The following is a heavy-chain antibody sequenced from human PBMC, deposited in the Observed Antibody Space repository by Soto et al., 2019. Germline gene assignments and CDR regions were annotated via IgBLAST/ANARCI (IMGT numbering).Heavy chain of an antibody. J-gene: IGHJ5*02. CDR2: ISYHGSNK. Sequence: QVQLVESGGGVVQPGRSLRLSCADSGFTFSSYGMHWVRQAPGKGLEWVAVISYHGSNKYYADSVKGRFTIYRDNSKNTLYLQMNSLRAEDTAVYYCARGLLDVSSGWFDPWGQGTLVTVSS. CDR3: ARGLLDVSSGWFDP. CDR1: GFTFSSYG. V-gene: IGHV3-30*03. D-gene: IGHD6-25*01.